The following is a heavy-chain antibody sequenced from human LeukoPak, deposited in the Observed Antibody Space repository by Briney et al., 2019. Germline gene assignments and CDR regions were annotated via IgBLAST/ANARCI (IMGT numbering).Heavy chain of an antibody. V-gene: IGHV7-4-1*02. D-gene: IGHD5-24*01. CDR2: INTNTGNP. CDR1: GYTFTSYA. Sequence: ASVKVSCKASGYTFTSYAMNWVRQAPGQGLEWMRWINTNTGNPTYAQGFTGRFVFSLDTSVTTAYLQISSLKADDTAMYYCARAPPLGWLQMYNWFDPWGQGTLVTVSS. CDR3: ARAPPLGWLQMYNWFDP. J-gene: IGHJ5*02.